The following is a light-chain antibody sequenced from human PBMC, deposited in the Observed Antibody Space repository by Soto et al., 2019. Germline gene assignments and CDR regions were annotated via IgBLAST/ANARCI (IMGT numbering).Light chain of an antibody. V-gene: IGLV1-44*01. CDR3: AAWDDSLDVYV. CDR2: SNN. J-gene: IGLJ1*01. Sequence: QSVLTQPPSASGTPGQGVTISCSGSSSNIGSNTVNWYQHLPGTAPKLLIYSNNQRPSGVPDRFSGSKSGTSASLAISGLQSEDEADYYCAAWDDSLDVYVFGTGTKVTVL. CDR1: SSNIGSNT.